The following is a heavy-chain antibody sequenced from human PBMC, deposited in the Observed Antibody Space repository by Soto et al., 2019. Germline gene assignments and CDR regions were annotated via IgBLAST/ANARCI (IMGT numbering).Heavy chain of an antibody. J-gene: IGHJ4*02. D-gene: IGHD2-15*01. Sequence: QVQLVQSGAEVKKPGASVKVSCKASGYTFTGYYMHWVRQAPGQGLEWMGWINPNSGGTNYAQKFQGWVTMTRDTSISTAYMELGRLRSDDTAVYYCARVLDCSGGSCPFDYWGQGTLVTVSS. CDR3: ARVLDCSGGSCPFDY. CDR2: INPNSGGT. CDR1: GYTFTGYY. V-gene: IGHV1-2*04.